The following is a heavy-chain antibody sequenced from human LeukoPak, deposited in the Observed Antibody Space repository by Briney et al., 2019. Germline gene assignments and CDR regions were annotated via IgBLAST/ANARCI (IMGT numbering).Heavy chain of an antibody. CDR3: ARRYCSSTSCLFDY. Sequence: PGGSLRLSCAASGFTFSSYEMNWVRQAPGKGLEWVSYISSSGSTIYYADSVKGRFTISRDNAKNSLYLQMNSLRAEDTAVYCCARRYCSSTSCLFDYWGQGTLVIVSS. J-gene: IGHJ4*02. V-gene: IGHV3-48*03. D-gene: IGHD2-2*01. CDR1: GFTFSSYE. CDR2: ISSSGSTI.